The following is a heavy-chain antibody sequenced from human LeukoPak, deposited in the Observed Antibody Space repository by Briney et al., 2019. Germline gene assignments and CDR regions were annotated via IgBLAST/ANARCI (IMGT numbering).Heavy chain of an antibody. CDR1: GYIFTSYG. J-gene: IGHJ3*02. Sequence: ASVKVSCKASGYIFTSYGISWVRQAPGQGLECMGWISAHNGDTIYAQKFQGRVTMTTDTSTNTAYMELRSLRSDDTAVYYCARVTREFLWFGDVPRPDDPFDIWGQGTMVTVPS. CDR2: ISAHNGDT. D-gene: IGHD3-10*01. CDR3: ARVTREFLWFGDVPRPDDPFDI. V-gene: IGHV1-18*01.